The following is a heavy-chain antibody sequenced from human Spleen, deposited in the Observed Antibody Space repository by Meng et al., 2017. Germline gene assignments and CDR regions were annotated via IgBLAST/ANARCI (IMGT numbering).Heavy chain of an antibody. Sequence: SLKISCAASGFTFDDYAMHWVRQAPGKGLEWVSGINWNSDSIAYADSVKGRFTISRDNAKNCLYLQMNSLRAEDTAFYYCAKAAGRAWYRWGDCWGQGNLVTVSS. D-gene: IGHD6-19*01. J-gene: IGHJ4*02. CDR1: GFTFDDYA. CDR3: AKAAGRAWYRWGDC. V-gene: IGHV3-9*01. CDR2: INWNSDSI.